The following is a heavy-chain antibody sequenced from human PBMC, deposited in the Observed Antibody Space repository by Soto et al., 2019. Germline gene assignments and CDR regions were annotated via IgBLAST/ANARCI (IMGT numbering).Heavy chain of an antibody. D-gene: IGHD3-3*01. CDR1: GYSFTSYW. J-gene: IGHJ3*02. Sequence: PGESLKISCQGSGYSFTSYWIGWVRQLPGKGLEWMGIIYPGDSDTRYSPSFQGQVTISADKSISTTYLQWSSLKASDTAMYYCARREFFGVEKDAFDIWGQGTMVTVSS. CDR2: IYPGDSDT. CDR3: ARREFFGVEKDAFDI. V-gene: IGHV5-51*01.